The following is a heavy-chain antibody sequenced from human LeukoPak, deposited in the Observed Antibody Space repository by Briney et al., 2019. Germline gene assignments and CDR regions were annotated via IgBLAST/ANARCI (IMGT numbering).Heavy chain of an antibody. J-gene: IGHJ5*02. Sequence: ASVKVSCKASGYTFTSYGVSWVRQAPGQGLEWMGWISAYNGNTNYAQKLQGRVTMTTDTSTSTAYMELRSLRSDDTAVYYCARINPGITMVRGVIVSWFDPWGQGTLVTVSS. CDR1: GYTFTSYG. D-gene: IGHD3-10*01. CDR3: ARINPGITMVRGVIVSWFDP. CDR2: ISAYNGNT. V-gene: IGHV1-18*01.